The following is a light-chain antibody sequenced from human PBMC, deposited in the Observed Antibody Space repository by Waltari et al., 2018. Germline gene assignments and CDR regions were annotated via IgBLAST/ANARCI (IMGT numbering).Light chain of an antibody. CDR2: GAS. CDR3: QQYNKWPPYT. V-gene: IGKV3-15*01. J-gene: IGKJ2*01. CDR1: QSVGSD. Sequence: EIVMTQSPATLSVSPGERATLSCRASQSVGSDLAWYLQKPGQAPSLLIYGASTRVTGGPAMFSGSGSGTEFTLTISSLQSEDFAVYYCQQYNKWPPYTFGQGTKLEIK.